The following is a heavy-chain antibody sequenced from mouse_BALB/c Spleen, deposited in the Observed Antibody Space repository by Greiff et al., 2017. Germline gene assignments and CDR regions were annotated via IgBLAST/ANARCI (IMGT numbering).Heavy chain of an antibody. D-gene: IGHD1-2*01. CDR1: GFTFSDYY. V-gene: IGHV7-3*02. CDR2: IINKANGYTT. Sequence: EVKLVESGGGLVQPGGSLRLSCATSGFTFSDYYMSWVRQPPGKALAWLGFIINKANGYTTEYSASVNGRFTISRDNSQIILYLQMNTLRTEDSATYYCARDTYGYDYGGQGTTLTVSS. J-gene: IGHJ2*01. CDR3: ARDTYGYDY.